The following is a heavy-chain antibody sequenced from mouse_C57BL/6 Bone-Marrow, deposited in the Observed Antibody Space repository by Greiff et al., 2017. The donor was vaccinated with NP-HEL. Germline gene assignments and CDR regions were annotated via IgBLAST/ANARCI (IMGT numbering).Heavy chain of an antibody. V-gene: IGHV5-6*02. CDR1: GFTFSSYG. J-gene: IGHJ3*01. D-gene: IGHD1-1*01. CDR2: ISSGGSYT. Sequence: EVKVVESGGDLVKPGGSLKLSCAASGFTFSSYGMSWVRQTPDQRLEWVATISSGGSYTYYPDSVKGRFTLSRDNAKNTLYLQMGSLKSEDTAMYYWARRGIYYYGSSPWFAYWGQGTLVTVSA. CDR3: ARRGIYYYGSSPWFAY.